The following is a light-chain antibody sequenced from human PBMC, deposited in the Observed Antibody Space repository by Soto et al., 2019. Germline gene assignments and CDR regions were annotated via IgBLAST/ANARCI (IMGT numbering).Light chain of an antibody. J-gene: IGKJ4*01. Sequence: EVVLTQSPATLSLSPGERATLSCRASQSVANYIAWYQKRPGQSPRLLIYDSSNRATGIPARFTGSGSGTDFTLPIISLEPEDFAVYYCQQRGSWPPLTFGGGTKVEIK. CDR2: DSS. CDR3: QQRGSWPPLT. V-gene: IGKV3-11*01. CDR1: QSVANY.